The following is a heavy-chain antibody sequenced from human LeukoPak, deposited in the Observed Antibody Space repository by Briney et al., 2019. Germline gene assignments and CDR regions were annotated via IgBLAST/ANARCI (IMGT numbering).Heavy chain of an antibody. V-gene: IGHV3-30*04. Sequence: GRSLRPSCAASGFTFSSYAMHWVRQAPGKGLEWVAVISYDGSNKYYADSVKGRFTISRDNSKNTLYLQMNSLRAEDTAVYYCARMNLGGAFFDYWGQGTLVTVSS. J-gene: IGHJ4*02. CDR3: ARMNLGGAFFDY. D-gene: IGHD3-16*01. CDR2: ISYDGSNK. CDR1: GFTFSSYA.